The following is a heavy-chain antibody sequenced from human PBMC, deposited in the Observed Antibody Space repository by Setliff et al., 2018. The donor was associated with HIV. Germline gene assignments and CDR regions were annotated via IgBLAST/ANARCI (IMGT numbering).Heavy chain of an antibody. CDR3: ARDYLYYNLYNGSPVYGMDV. D-gene: IGHD3-3*01. CDR1: GFTFRNYK. CDR2: ISIGSGGAI. Sequence: LRLSCAASGFTFRNYKFNWVRQAPGRGLEWVSSISIGSGGAIDYADSVQGRFTISGDNSKNSLYLQMNSLRVEDTAVYYCARDYLYYNLYNGSPVYGMDVWGQGTTVTVSS. V-gene: IGHV3-48*03. J-gene: IGHJ6*02.